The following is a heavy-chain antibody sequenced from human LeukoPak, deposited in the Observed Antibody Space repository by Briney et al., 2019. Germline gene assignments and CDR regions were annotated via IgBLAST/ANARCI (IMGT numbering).Heavy chain of an antibody. Sequence: GGSLRLSCAASGFTFSSYAMSWVRQAPGKGLEWVSAISGSGGSTYYADSVKGRFTISRDNSKNTLYLQMNSLRAEDTAVYYCAKHYYDSSGYHDDAFDIWGQGTMATVSS. CDR3: AKHYYDSSGYHDDAFDI. V-gene: IGHV3-23*01. J-gene: IGHJ3*02. D-gene: IGHD3-22*01. CDR1: GFTFSSYA. CDR2: ISGSGGST.